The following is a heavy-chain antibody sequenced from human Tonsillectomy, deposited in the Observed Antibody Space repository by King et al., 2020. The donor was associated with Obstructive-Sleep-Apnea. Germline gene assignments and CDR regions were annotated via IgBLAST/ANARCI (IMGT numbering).Heavy chain of an antibody. J-gene: IGHJ4*02. CDR1: GFTVSSNY. CDR3: ARDVAVAARGY. D-gene: IGHD6-19*01. CDR2: IYSGGSK. V-gene: IGHV3-66*01. Sequence: QLVQSGGGLVQPGGSLRLSCAVSGFTVSSNYMSWVRQAPGKGLEWVSVIYSGGSKYYADSVKGRFTISRDNSKNTLYLQMNSRRAEDTAVYYCARDVAVAARGYWGQGTLVTVSS.